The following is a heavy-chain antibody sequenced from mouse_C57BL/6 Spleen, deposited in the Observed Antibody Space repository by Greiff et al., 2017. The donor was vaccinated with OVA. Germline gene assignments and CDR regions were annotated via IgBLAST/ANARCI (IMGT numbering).Heavy chain of an antibody. CDR3: ARDGGNFHFDY. CDR1: GFTFSSYA. V-gene: IGHV5-4*01. J-gene: IGHJ2*01. D-gene: IGHD2-1*01. CDR2: ISDGGSYT. Sequence: DVKLVESGGGLVKPGGSLKLSCAASGFTFSSYAMSWVRQTPEKRLEWVATISDGGSYTYYPDNVKGRFTISRDNAKNNLYLQMSHLKSEDTAMYYCARDGGNFHFDYWGQGTTLTVSS.